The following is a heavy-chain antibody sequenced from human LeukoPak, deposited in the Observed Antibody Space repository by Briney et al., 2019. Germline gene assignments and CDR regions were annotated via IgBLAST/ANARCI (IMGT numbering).Heavy chain of an antibody. D-gene: IGHD1-26*01. V-gene: IGHV1-8*01. CDR1: GYTFTSYD. J-gene: IGHJ4*02. CDR3: ARHVGATTSFDY. CDR2: MNPNSGNT. Sequence: ASVKVSCKASGYTFTSYDINWARQATGQGLEWMGWMNPNSGNTGYAQKFQGRVTMTRNTSISTAYMELSSLRSEDTAVYYCARHVGATTSFDYWGQGTLVTVSS.